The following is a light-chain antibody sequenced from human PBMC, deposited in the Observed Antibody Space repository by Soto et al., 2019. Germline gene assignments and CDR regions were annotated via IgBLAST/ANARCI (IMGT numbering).Light chain of an antibody. Sequence: QSALTQPASVSGSPGQSITISCTGTDSEVGGYNYVSWYQQHPGKAPKLIIYGVTNRPSGVSNRFSGSKSGNTASLTISGLQAEDEADYYCISYTTRSTYVVLGGGTKVTVL. CDR1: DSEVGGYNY. CDR2: GVT. CDR3: ISYTTRSTYVV. V-gene: IGLV2-14*01. J-gene: IGLJ2*01.